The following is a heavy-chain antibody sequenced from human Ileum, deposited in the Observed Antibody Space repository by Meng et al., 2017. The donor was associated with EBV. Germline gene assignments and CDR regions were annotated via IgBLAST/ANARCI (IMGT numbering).Heavy chain of an antibody. Sequence: QVQVVHSVNEVKRPGAAVTVSCRASGNTFTTYPMRGVRQAPGQSLEWMGCVNVGNVNTRYLQSFQGRVTISKDTSASIAYLELSSLTYEDTAVFYCARERFVEWVFDSWGQGTLVTVSS. CDR2: VNVGNVNT. CDR1: GNTFTTYP. CDR3: ARERFVEWVFDS. V-gene: IGHV1-3*01. D-gene: IGHD3-3*01. J-gene: IGHJ4*02.